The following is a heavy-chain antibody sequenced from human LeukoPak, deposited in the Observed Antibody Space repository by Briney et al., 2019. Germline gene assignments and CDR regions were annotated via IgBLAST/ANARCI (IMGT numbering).Heavy chain of an antibody. Sequence: PGGSLRLSCAASGFTFSSYWMSWVRQAPGKGLEWVANIKPDGGEKFYVDSVRGRFTISRDNAKNSLYLQMNSPRAEDTAVYYCATETNGRHYDYWGQGTLLTVSS. D-gene: IGHD1-14*01. CDR1: GFTFSSYW. J-gene: IGHJ4*02. CDR2: IKPDGGEK. V-gene: IGHV3-7*01. CDR3: ATETNGRHYDY.